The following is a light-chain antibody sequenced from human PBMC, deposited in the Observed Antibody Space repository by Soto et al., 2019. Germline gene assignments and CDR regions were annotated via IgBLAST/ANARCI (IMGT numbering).Light chain of an antibody. J-gene: IGKJ4*01. CDR2: GAS. CDR1: QSVSNNY. CDR3: QQLNNYPST. Sequence: EIVLTRSPGTLSLSPGERATLSCRASQSVSNNYLAWYQQKPGQAPRLLIYGASNRATGIPDRFSGSGSGTDFTLTISRLEPEDFATYYCQQLNNYPSTFGGGTRVEIK. V-gene: IGKV3-20*01.